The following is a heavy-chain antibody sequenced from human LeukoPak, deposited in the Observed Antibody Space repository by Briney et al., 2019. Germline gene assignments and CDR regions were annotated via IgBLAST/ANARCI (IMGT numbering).Heavy chain of an antibody. V-gene: IGHV3-30*18. CDR1: GFTFSSYG. J-gene: IGHJ4*02. Sequence: GRSLRLSCAASGFTFSSYGMHWVRQTPGRGLEWVAATSYDGSNEYYADSVKGRFTVSRDNSRDTLYLQMNSLRPEDTAVYYCAKDHWTDSSGPHFDYWGQGTLVTVSS. CDR3: AKDHWTDSSGPHFDY. CDR2: TSYDGSNE. D-gene: IGHD3-22*01.